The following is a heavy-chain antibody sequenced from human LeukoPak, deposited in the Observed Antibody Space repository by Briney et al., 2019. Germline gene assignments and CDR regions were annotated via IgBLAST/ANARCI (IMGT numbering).Heavy chain of an antibody. V-gene: IGHV3-23*01. J-gene: IGHJ4*02. Sequence: GSLRLSCAASGFTFSSYALSWVRLAPGKGLEWVSAISGSGGSTYYADSVKGRFTISRDNSKNTLYLQMNSLRAEDTAVYYCAKGHYFGSGSYPYYFDYWGQGTLVTVSS. CDR2: ISGSGGST. CDR3: AKGHYFGSGSYPYYFDY. CDR1: GFTFSSYA. D-gene: IGHD3-10*01.